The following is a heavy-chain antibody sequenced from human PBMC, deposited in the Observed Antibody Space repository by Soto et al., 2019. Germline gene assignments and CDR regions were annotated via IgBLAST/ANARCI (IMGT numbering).Heavy chain of an antibody. CDR3: ARVLLRWQDNWFDP. D-gene: IGHD4-17*01. V-gene: IGHV4-59*01. J-gene: IGHJ5*02. Sequence: SETLSLTCTVSGGSISSYYWSWIRQPPGKGLEWIGYIYYSGSTNYNPSLKSRVTISVDTSKNQFSLKLSSVTAADTAVYYCARVLLRWQDNWFDPWGQGPLVTVSS. CDR1: GGSISSYY. CDR2: IYYSGST.